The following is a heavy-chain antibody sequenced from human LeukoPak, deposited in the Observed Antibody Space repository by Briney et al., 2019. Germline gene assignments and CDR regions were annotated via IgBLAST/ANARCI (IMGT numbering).Heavy chain of an antibody. CDR3: AKGGNSRNY. CDR2: INDSGGSR. J-gene: IGHJ4*02. V-gene: IGHV3-23*01. Sequence: HTGGSLRLSCAASGFIFSSYAMSWVRQAPGEGREGVSGINDSGGSRSHADSVKGRFTISRDNSRNTLYLQMNSLRVEDTAVYYCAKGGNSRNYWGQGTLVTVSS. CDR1: GFIFSSYA. D-gene: IGHD4-23*01.